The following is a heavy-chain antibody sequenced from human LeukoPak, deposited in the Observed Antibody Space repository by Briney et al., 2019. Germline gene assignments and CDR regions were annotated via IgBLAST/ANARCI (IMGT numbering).Heavy chain of an antibody. CDR3: ARKGVGGELGGFDY. D-gene: IGHD3-16*01. CDR2: ISYDGSNK. CDR1: GFTFSSYG. Sequence: GGSLRLSCAASGFTFSSYGMHWVRQAPGKGLEWVAVISYDGSNKYYADSVKGRFTISRDNAKNSLYLQMNSLRAEDTALYHCARKGVGGELGGFDYWGQGTLVTVSS. J-gene: IGHJ4*02. V-gene: IGHV3-30*03.